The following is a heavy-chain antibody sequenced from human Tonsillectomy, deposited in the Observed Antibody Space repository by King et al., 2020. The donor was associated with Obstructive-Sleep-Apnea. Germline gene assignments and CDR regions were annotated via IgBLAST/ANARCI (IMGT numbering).Heavy chain of an antibody. CDR2: IYFSGST. CDR1: GDSVSGHY. D-gene: IGHD2-15*01. V-gene: IGHV4-59*08. J-gene: IGHJ5*02. CDR3: ARGYCSGGSCSTGWFDP. Sequence: VQLQETGRRLVKPSVTLSLTCTVSGDSVSGHYWNWIRQSPGKGLEWIGYIYFSGSTNYNPSLNRRVTMSLDASNNEFSLKLTSVTAADTATYFCARGYCSGGSCSTGWFDPWGQGTLVTVSS.